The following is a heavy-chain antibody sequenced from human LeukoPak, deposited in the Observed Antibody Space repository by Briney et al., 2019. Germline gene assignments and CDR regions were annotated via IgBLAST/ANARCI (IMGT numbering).Heavy chain of an antibody. D-gene: IGHD3-10*01. V-gene: IGHV4-34*01. CDR2: INHSGST. CDR1: GGSISSYY. CDR3: ARLGYYGSGSYYNPGY. Sequence: SETLSLTCTVSGGSISSYYWSWIRQPPGKGLEWIGEINHSGSTNYNPSLKSRVTISVDTSKNQFSLKLSSVTAADTAVYYCARLGYYGSGSYYNPGYWGQGTLVTVSS. J-gene: IGHJ4*02.